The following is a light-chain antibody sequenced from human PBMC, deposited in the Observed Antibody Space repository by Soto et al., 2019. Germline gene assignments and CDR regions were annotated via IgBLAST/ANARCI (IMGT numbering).Light chain of an antibody. V-gene: IGKV1-39*01. CDR1: QTISNY. CDR2: AAS. Sequence: DIQMTQSPSALSASVGDRVSMTCRASQTISNYLNWYQQKPGKAPKVLIYAASSLQSGVPSRFSGSGSGTDFTLTISSLQPEDFATYYCQQSYSTPYTFGLGTNLEI. J-gene: IGKJ2*01. CDR3: QQSYSTPYT.